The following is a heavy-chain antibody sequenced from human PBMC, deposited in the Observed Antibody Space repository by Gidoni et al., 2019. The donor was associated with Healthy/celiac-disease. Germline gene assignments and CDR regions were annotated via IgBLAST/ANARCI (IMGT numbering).Heavy chain of an antibody. V-gene: IGHV3-30-3*01. D-gene: IGHD2-21*02. CDR3: ARDDIVVVTALYYYYYGMDV. CDR2: ISYDGSNK. J-gene: IGHJ6*02. Sequence: QVQLVESGGGVVQPGRSLRLSCAASGFTFSSYAMHWVRQAPGKGLEWVAVISYDGSNKYYADSVKGRFTISRDNSKNTLYLQMNSLRAEDTAVYYCARDDIVVVTALYYYYYGMDVWGQGTTVTVSS. CDR1: GFTFSSYA.